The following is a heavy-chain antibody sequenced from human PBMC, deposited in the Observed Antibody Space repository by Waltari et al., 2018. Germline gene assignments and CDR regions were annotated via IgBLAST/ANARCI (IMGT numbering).Heavy chain of an antibody. CDR1: GFSLSNARMG. CDR3: ARIGXXNYYRPFXYYYYXDV. CDR2: IFSNDEK. Sequence: QVTLKXSGPVLVKPTETLTLTXXXSGFSLSNARMGVSWIRXPPGXALEWLAHIFSNDEKSYSTSLKSRLTISKDTSKSQVVLTMTNMDPVDTATYYCARIGXXNYYRPFXYYYYXDVWGKGTTVXXSS. J-gene: IGHJ6*03. V-gene: IGHV2-26*01. D-gene: IGHD4-4*01.